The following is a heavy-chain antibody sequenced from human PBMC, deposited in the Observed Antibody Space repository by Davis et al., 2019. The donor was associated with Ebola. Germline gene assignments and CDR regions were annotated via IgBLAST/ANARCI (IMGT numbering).Heavy chain of an antibody. CDR2: IRSKANSYAT. J-gene: IGHJ4*02. CDR1: GFTFSSYG. Sequence: GESLKISCAASGFTFSSYGMHWVRQASGKGLEWVGHIRSKANSYATAYGASVKGRFTISRDDSKNTAYLQMNSLKTEDTAVYYCTTSEQSNDYWGQGTLVTVSS. CDR3: TTSEQSNDY. V-gene: IGHV3-73*01. D-gene: IGHD6-19*01.